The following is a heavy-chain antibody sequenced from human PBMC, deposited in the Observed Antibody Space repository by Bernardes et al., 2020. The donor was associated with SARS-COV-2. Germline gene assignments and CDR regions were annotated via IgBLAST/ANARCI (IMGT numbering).Heavy chain of an antibody. CDR1: GYTFTGYY. CDR2: INPNSGGT. V-gene: IGHV1-2*02. CDR3: ARGGQWLAYYYYGMDV. D-gene: IGHD6-19*01. J-gene: IGHJ6*02. Sequence: ASVQVTFKASGYTFTGYYMHWVRQAPGKGLEWMGWINPNSGGTNYAQKFQGRVTMTRDTYISTAYMELSRQRSDDTAVYYCARGGQWLAYYYYGMDVWGQGTTVTVSS.